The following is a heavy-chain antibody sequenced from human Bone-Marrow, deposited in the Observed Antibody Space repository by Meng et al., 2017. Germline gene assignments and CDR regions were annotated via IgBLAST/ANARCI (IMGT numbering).Heavy chain of an antibody. J-gene: IGHJ6*02. CDR3: ARAVDKQLWLLNYYYGMDV. CDR2: INHSGST. Sequence: GSLRLSCAVYGGSFSGYHWSWIRQPPGKGLEWIGEINHSGSTNYNPSLKSRVTISVDTSKKQFSLKLSSVTAADTAVYYCARAVDKQLWLLNYYYGMDVWGQGTTVTVSS. D-gene: IGHD5-18*01. V-gene: IGHV4-34*01. CDR1: GGSFSGYH.